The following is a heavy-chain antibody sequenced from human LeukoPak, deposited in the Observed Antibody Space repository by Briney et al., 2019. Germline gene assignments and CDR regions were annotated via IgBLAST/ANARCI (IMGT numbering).Heavy chain of an antibody. CDR3: ARDYCSSTSCLFGY. D-gene: IGHD2-2*01. V-gene: IGHV1-2*02. J-gene: IGHJ4*02. CDR1: GYTFTGYY. Sequence: ASVKVSCKASGYTFTGYYMHWVRQAPGQGLEWMGWINPNSGGTNYAQKFQGRVTMTRDTSISTAYMELSRLRSDDTAVYYCARDYCSSTSCLFGYWGQGTLVTVSS. CDR2: INPNSGGT.